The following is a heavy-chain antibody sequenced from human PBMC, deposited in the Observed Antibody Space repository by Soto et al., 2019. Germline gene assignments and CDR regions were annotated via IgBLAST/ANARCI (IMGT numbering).Heavy chain of an antibody. CDR2: IRSKSNNYAT. V-gene: IGHV3-73*01. J-gene: IGHJ4*02. CDR3: TRGYGDYVRDY. CDR1: GFTFSGSA. D-gene: IGHD4-17*01. Sequence: EVQLVESGGGLVQPGGSLKLSCAVSGFTFSGSAMHWVRQASGKGLEWVGRIRSKSNNYATAYAASVKGRFTISRDDSKNTAYLQMNSLKTEDTAVCYCTRGYGDYVRDYWGQGTQVTVSS.